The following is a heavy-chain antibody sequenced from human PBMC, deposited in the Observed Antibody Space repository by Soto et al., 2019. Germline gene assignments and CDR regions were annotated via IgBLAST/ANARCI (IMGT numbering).Heavy chain of an antibody. CDR1: GFKYTDFA. D-gene: IGHD3-22*01. V-gene: IGHV3-30*09. CDR2: ISYDGSDK. CDR3: ARRAWDSYYAIDV. Sequence: VQLVEPGGGEVQPGRSLRLSCAASGFKYTDFALHWVRQAPGKGLEWVAIISYDGSDKYYADSVKGRFVISRDNPKNTLNLEMNSLRPDDTEVYFCARRAWDSYYAIDVWGQGTTVTVFS. J-gene: IGHJ6*02.